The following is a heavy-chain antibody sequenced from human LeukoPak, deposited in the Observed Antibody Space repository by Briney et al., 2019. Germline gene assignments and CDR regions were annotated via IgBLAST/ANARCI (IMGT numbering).Heavy chain of an antibody. V-gene: IGHV3-30*02. J-gene: IGHJ4*02. CDR3: AKSCRGGSCFPDS. D-gene: IGHD2-15*01. CDR1: GFTFSTYG. Sequence: PGGSLRLSCAASGFTFSTYGMHWVSQTPGKGREWVAFIRYDGSKKVYVDSVKGRFTISRDNSKKTLYMQMDSLRAEDTAVYYCAKSCRGGSCFPDSWGQGTLVTVSS. CDR2: IRYDGSKK.